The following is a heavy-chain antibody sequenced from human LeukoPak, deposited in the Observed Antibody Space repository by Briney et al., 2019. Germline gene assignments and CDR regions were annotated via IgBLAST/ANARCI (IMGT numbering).Heavy chain of an antibody. V-gene: IGHV1-18*01. D-gene: IGHD6-13*01. Sequence: ASVKLSCKASGYTFTIYGISWVRQAPGQGLEWMGWISAYNGNTNYAQKLKGRVTMTTDTSTSTAYMELRSLRSDDTAVYYCARYRAAGTADKIDYWGQGTLVTVSS. CDR2: ISAYNGNT. CDR3: ARYRAAGTADKIDY. CDR1: GYTFTIYG. J-gene: IGHJ4*02.